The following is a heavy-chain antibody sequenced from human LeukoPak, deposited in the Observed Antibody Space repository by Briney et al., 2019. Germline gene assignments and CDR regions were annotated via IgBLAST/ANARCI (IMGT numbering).Heavy chain of an antibody. D-gene: IGHD2-15*01. CDR1: GFTFSSYV. V-gene: IGHV3-30-3*01. CDR2: ISYDGSNK. CDR3: ARANWAGIEAPATDY. Sequence: PGRSLRLSCAASGFTFSSYVMHWVRQAPGKGLEWVAVISYDGSNKYYADSVKGRFTISRDNSKNTLYPQVNSLQAEDTAVYFCARANWAGIEAPATDYWGQGTLVTVSS. J-gene: IGHJ4*02.